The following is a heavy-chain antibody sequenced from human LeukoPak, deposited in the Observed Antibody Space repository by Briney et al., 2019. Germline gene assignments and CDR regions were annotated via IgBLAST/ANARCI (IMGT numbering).Heavy chain of an antibody. J-gene: IGHJ4*02. Sequence: GGSLRLSCEASGYTFRNYWIGWVRQMPGKGLEWIGIIHPDDSNTKYRPPFQGQVTISADTSINTVYLHWSSLKASDSAIYYCARSPEARNYAFAFDSWGQGTLVTVPS. CDR3: ARSPEARNYAFAFDS. CDR2: IHPDDSNT. V-gene: IGHV5-51*01. D-gene: IGHD1-7*01. CDR1: GYTFRNYW.